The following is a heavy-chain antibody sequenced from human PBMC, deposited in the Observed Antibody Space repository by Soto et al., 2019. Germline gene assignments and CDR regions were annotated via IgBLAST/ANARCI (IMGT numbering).Heavy chain of an antibody. CDR2: INQDGAET. J-gene: IGHJ4*02. D-gene: IGHD3-16*01. Sequence: EVQVEESGGDLVQPGGSLRLSCAASGFTFSRYWMTWVRQAPGKGLEWLANINQDGAETYYVDSVKGRFSISRDNAKNSVYLQMNSLRTEDTAVYFCARVGDVYTSSSVECWGQGTLVTVSS. V-gene: IGHV3-7*05. CDR3: ARVGDVYTSSSVEC. CDR1: GFTFSRYW.